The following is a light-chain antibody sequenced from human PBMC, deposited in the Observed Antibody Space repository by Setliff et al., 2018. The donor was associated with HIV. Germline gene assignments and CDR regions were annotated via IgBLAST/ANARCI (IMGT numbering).Light chain of an antibody. J-gene: IGLJ1*01. CDR2: DVK. Sequence: QSALAQPASVSGSPGQSITISCTGTSSDIGGYNYVSWYQQHPGKAPKLVMYDVKDRPSGVSNRFSGSKSGNTASLTISGLQAEDEADYYCSSRIVSSALHVFGTGTKV. CDR3: SSRIVSSALHV. CDR1: SSDIGGYNY. V-gene: IGLV2-14*03.